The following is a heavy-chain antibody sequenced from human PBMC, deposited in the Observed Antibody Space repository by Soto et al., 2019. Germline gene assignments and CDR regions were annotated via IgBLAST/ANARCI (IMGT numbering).Heavy chain of an antibody. CDR1: GFAFSSYA. Sequence: EVQLLESGGGLVQPGGSLRLSCTASGFAFSSYAMSWVRQAPGKGLEWVSGINSGGDNTHYADSVKGRFSISRDSSKNTVFLQMNSLRAEDTAVYYCARALPAWFDPSGQGALVTVSS. CDR3: ARALPAWFDP. CDR2: INSGGDNT. J-gene: IGHJ5*02. V-gene: IGHV3-23*01.